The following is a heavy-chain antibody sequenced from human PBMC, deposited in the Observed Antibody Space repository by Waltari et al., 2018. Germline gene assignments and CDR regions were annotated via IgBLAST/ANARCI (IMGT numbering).Heavy chain of an antibody. CDR1: GFSLTTNGVG. V-gene: IGHV2-5*02. D-gene: IGHD2-21*01. J-gene: IGHJ5*02. CDR3: AHGRDFRGDWNTGWLDP. Sequence: QITLKESGPTLVKPTQTLTLTCTFSGFSLTTNGVGVGWIRQPPGKALEWLVFIYWDDDKRYSPSLKSRLTITKDTSKNEVVLTMTNMDPVDTATYYCAHGRDFRGDWNTGWLDPWGQGILVTVSS. CDR2: IYWDDDK.